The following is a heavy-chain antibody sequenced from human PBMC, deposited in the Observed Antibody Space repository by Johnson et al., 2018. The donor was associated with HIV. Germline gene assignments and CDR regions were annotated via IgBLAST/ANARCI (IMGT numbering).Heavy chain of an antibody. CDR2: IYSGGAT. CDR3: ARERGYFGNPAFDI. Sequence: VQLVESGGGVVQPGGSLRLSCAASGFTVSANYMTWVRQAPGKGLEWVSAIYSGGATYYADSVKARFTISRDNSKNTLYLQMNSLRTEDTAMYYCARERGYFGNPAFDIWGQGTMVTVSS. J-gene: IGHJ3*02. CDR1: GFTVSANY. D-gene: IGHD4-23*01. V-gene: IGHV3-66*01.